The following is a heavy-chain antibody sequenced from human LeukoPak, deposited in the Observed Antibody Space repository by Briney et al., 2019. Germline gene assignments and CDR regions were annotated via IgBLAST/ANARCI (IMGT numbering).Heavy chain of an antibody. J-gene: IGHJ2*01. D-gene: IGHD4-17*01. CDR1: GYTFTGYY. Sequence: ASVKVPCKASGYTFTGYYMHWVRQAPGQGLEWMGWINPNSGGTNYAQKFLGRVTMTRDTSISTAYMELSRLRSDDTAAYYCARTSGTVTTSSWYFDLWGRGALVTVSS. CDR3: ARTSGTVTTSSWYFDL. V-gene: IGHV1-2*02. CDR2: INPNSGGT.